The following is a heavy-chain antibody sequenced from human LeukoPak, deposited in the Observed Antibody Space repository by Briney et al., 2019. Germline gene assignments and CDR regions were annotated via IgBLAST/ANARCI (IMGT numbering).Heavy chain of an antibody. D-gene: IGHD3-22*01. CDR2: FDPEDGET. Sequence: GASVKVSCKVSGYTLTELSMHWVRQAPGKGLEWMGGFDPEDGETIYAQKFEGRVTMTEDTSTDTAYMELSSLRSEDTAVYYCARGLGRITMIVVVPRFDPWGQGTLVTVSS. J-gene: IGHJ5*02. CDR1: GYTLTELS. V-gene: IGHV1-24*01. CDR3: ARGLGRITMIVVVPRFDP.